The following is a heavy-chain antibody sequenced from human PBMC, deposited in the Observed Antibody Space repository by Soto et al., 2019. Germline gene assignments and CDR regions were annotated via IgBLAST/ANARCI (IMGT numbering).Heavy chain of an antibody. D-gene: IGHD3-10*01. CDR2: IIPILGIA. CDR3: ARSALHGSGVY. V-gene: IGHV1-69*02. J-gene: IGHJ4*02. CDR1: GGTFSSYT. Sequence: QVQLVQSGAEVKKPGSSVKVSCKASGGTFSSYTISWVRQAPGQGLEWMGRIIPILGIANYAQKFQGRVTTTADKSTSTAYMELSRLRSEDTAVYYCARSALHGSGVYWGQGTLVTVSS.